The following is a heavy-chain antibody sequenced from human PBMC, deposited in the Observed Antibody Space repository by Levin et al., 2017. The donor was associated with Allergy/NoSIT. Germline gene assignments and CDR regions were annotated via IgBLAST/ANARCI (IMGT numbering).Heavy chain of an antibody. CDR2: ISFDGSIK. V-gene: IGHV3-30*18. J-gene: IGHJ4*02. Sequence: GGSLRLSCAASGFTFSSYGIHWVRQAPGKGLEWVAVISFDGSIKYYADSVKGRFTISRDNSKNTLYLQMNSLRAEDTAVYYCAKGARGYTYGPVDEVDYWGQGTLVTVSS. D-gene: IGHD5-18*01. CDR3: AKGARGYTYGPVDEVDY. CDR1: GFTFSSYG.